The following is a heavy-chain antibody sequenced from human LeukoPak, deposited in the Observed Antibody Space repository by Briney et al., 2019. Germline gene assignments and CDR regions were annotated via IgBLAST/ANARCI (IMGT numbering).Heavy chain of an antibody. Sequence: GGSLRLSCAASGFTFSRYSMNWVRKDPGEGLEWVSSIRTSSSYIYYADSVKGRFTISRDNAKNSLYLQMNSLRAEDTAVYSCARGADGVSSNSRGWFDPWGQGTLITVSS. CDR1: GFTFSRYS. CDR2: IRTSSSYI. D-gene: IGHD2-15*01. CDR3: ARGADGVSSNSRGWFDP. J-gene: IGHJ5*02. V-gene: IGHV3-21*01.